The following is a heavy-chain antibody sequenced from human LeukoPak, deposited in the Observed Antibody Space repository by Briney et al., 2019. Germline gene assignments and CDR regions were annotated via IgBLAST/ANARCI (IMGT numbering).Heavy chain of an antibody. J-gene: IGHJ4*02. CDR3: AKRSSKRSSGWGGGFGY. D-gene: IGHD6-25*01. V-gene: IGHV3-23*01. CDR2: ISGSGGST. CDR1: GFTFSSYA. Sequence: GGSLRLSCAASGFTFSSYAMSWVRQAPGKGLEWVSAISGSGGSTYYADSVKGRFTISRDNSKNTLYLQMNSLRAEDTAVYYCAKRSSKRSSGWGGGFGYWGQGTLVTVPS.